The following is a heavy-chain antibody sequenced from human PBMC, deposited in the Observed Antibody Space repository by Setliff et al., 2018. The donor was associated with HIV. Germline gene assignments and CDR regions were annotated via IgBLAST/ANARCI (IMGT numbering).Heavy chain of an antibody. Sequence: ASVKVSCKASGYTFTGYYMHGVRQAPGQGLEWMGWINPNSGGTNYAQKFQGRVTMTRDTSISTAYMELSRLRSEDTGVYYCASARIPTGGTSTSFDYWGQGTQVTVSS. CDR2: INPNSGGT. V-gene: IGHV1-2*02. J-gene: IGHJ4*02. D-gene: IGHD1-1*01. CDR3: ASARIPTGGTSTSFDY. CDR1: GYTFTGYY.